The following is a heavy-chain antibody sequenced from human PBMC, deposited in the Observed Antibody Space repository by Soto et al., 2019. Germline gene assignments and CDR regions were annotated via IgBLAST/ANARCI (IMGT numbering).Heavy chain of an antibody. CDR2: IYYSGSI. CDR1: GGSISSYY. CDR3: ARDRFELADYYYYAMDV. Sequence: PSETLSLTCTFSGGSISSYYWSWIRQPPGKGLEWIGYIYYSGSINYNPSLKIRVTISVDTSKSQFSLKLSSVTVADTAVYYCARDRFELADYYYYAMDVWGPGTTVTVSS. J-gene: IGHJ6*02. V-gene: IGHV4-59*01. D-gene: IGHD6-13*01.